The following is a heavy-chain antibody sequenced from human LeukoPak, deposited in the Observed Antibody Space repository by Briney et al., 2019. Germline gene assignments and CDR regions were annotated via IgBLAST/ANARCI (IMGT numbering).Heavy chain of an antibody. V-gene: IGHV4-31*03. Sequence: PSETLSLTCSVSGGSISSGGYYWSWIRQHPGKGLEWIGYIYYSGSTYYNPSLKSRVTISVDTSKNQFSLKLSSVTAADTAVYYRATALRYSDAFDIWGQGTMVTVSS. CDR3: ATALRYSDAFDI. D-gene: IGHD1-14*01. CDR2: IYYSGST. CDR1: GGSISSGGYY. J-gene: IGHJ3*02.